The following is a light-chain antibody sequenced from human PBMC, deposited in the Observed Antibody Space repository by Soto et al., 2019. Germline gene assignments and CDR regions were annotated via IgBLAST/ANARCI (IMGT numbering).Light chain of an antibody. CDR2: AAS. CDR1: QGISSY. J-gene: IGKJ3*01. Sequence: AIRMTQSPSSLSASTGDRVTITCRASQGISSYLAWYQQNPGKAPKLLIYAASTLQSGVPSRFSGSGSGTDFTLTISCLQSEDFANYYCQQYYSYPGLTFGPGTKVDIK. V-gene: IGKV1-8*01. CDR3: QQYYSYPGLT.